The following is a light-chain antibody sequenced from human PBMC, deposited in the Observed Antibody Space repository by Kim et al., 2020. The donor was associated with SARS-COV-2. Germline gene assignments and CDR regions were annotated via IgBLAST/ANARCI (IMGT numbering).Light chain of an antibody. CDR1: QSINSW. J-gene: IGKJ2*01. CDR3: QQYNSPVT. CDR2: KAS. Sequence: DIQMTQSPSTLSASVGDRVTITCRASQSINSWLAWYQQKPGKAPKLLIYKASSLESGVPSRFSGSGSGTEFTLTISSLQPDDFATYYCQQYNSPVTFGQGTKLEI. V-gene: IGKV1-5*03.